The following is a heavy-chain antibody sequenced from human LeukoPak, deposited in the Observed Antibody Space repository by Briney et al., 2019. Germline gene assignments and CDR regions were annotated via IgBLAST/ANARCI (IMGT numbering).Heavy chain of an antibody. V-gene: IGHV4-39*07. D-gene: IGHD4-17*01. J-gene: IGHJ3*02. CDR1: GGSISSGDYY. CDR2: IYYSGST. CDR3: ARWTDGPTTVTKSGAFDI. Sequence: PSETLSLTCTVSGGSISSGDYYWGWIRQPPGKGLEWIGSIYYSGSTYYNPSLKSRVTISVDTSKNQFSLKLSSVTAADTAVYYCARWTDGPTTVTKSGAFDIWGQGTMVTVSS.